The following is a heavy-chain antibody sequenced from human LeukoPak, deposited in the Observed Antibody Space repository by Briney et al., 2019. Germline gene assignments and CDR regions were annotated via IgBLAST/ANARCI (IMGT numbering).Heavy chain of an antibody. Sequence: SETLSLTCSVSGGSISSYSWSWIRQPPGKGLEWIGYIYYSGSTNYNPSLKSRVTISVDTSKNQFSLKLSSVTAADTAVYYCARDTWELRFDYWGQGTLVTVSS. V-gene: IGHV4-59*01. J-gene: IGHJ4*02. CDR3: ARDTWELRFDY. CDR1: GGSISSYS. D-gene: IGHD1-26*01. CDR2: IYYSGST.